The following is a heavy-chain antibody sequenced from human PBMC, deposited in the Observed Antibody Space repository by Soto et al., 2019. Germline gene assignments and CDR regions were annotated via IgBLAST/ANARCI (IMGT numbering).Heavy chain of an antibody. CDR1: GGSISSYY. J-gene: IGHJ6*02. CDR2: IYYSGST. CDR3: ARVGGDCSSTSCYWNGMDV. D-gene: IGHD2-2*01. V-gene: IGHV4-59*01. Sequence: SETLSLTCTVSGGSISSYYWSWIRQPPGKGLEWIGYIYYSGSTNYNPSLKSRGTISVDTSKNQFSLKLSSVTAADTAVYYCARVGGDCSSTSCYWNGMDVWGQGTTVTVSS.